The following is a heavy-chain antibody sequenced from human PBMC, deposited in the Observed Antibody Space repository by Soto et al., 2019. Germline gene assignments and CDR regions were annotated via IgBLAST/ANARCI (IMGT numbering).Heavy chain of an antibody. CDR3: AGDRSASGYNWFDP. V-gene: IGHV4-59*01. CDR2: IHSSGTT. J-gene: IGHJ5*02. CDR1: GGSISSFY. D-gene: IGHD3-3*01. Sequence: SETLSLTCTVSGGSISSFYLNWIRQSPGKELEWIGYIHSSGTTNYNPALQSRVTMSVDSSKNQFPLKLGSVTAADTAVYYCAGDRSASGYNWFDPWGPGTLVTVSS.